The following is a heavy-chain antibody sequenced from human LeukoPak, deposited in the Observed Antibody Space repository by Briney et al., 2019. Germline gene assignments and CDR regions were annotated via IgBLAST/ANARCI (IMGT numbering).Heavy chain of an antibody. V-gene: IGHV4-39*07. Sequence: PSETLSLTCTVSGGSISSSSYYWGRIRQPPGKGLEWIGSIYYSGSTYYNPSLKSRVTISVDTSKNQFSLKLSSVTAADTAVYYCARISYGGIRGDYYYYMDVWGKGTTVTVSS. D-gene: IGHD3-10*01. CDR1: GGSISSSSYY. CDR3: ARISYGGIRGDYYYYMDV. J-gene: IGHJ6*03. CDR2: IYYSGST.